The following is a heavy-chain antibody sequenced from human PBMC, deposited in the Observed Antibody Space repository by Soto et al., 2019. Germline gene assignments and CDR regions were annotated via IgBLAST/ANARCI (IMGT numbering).Heavy chain of an antibody. CDR2: ISAYNGNT. CDR3: ARPLYSGSYYYYYGMDV. V-gene: IGHV1-18*01. J-gene: IGHJ6*02. CDR1: GYTFTSYG. D-gene: IGHD1-26*01. Sequence: ASVKVSCKASGYTFTSYGISWVRQAPGQGLEWMGWISAYNGNTNYAQKLQGRVTMTTDTSTSTAYMELRSLRSDDTAVYYCARPLYSGSYYYYYGMDVWGQGTTVTVSS.